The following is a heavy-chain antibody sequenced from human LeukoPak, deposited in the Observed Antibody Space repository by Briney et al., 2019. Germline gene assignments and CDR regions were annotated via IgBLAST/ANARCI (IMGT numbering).Heavy chain of an antibody. J-gene: IGHJ4*02. D-gene: IGHD3-10*01. CDR2: IYYSGST. CDR1: GGSISSGDYY. CDR3: ARVLTDSGSDVY. V-gene: IGHV4-30-4*01. Sequence: SETLSLTCTVSGGSISSGDYYWSWIRQPPGKGLEWIGYIYYSGSTYYNPSLKSRVTISVDTSKNQFSLKLSSVTAADTAVYYCARVLTDSGSDVYWGQGTLVTVSS.